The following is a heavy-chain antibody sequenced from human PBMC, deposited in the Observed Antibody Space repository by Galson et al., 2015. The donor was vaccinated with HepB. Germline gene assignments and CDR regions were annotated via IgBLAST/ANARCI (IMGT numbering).Heavy chain of an antibody. J-gene: IGHJ4*02. D-gene: IGHD3-9*01. CDR1: GDSVSSNTAG. CDR3: AREVLNIFDS. Sequence: CAISGDSVSSNTAGWNWIRQSPSRGLEWLGRTYYTSRWYTNYAMSVTRRITISPDTSKNQVTLQLNSVTPEDTAVYYCAREVLNIFDSWGQGTLVTVSS. CDR2: TYYTSRWYT. V-gene: IGHV6-1*01.